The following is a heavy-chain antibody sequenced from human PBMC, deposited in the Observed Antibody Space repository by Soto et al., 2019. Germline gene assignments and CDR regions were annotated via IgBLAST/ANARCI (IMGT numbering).Heavy chain of an antibody. CDR1: GGTFSDFT. J-gene: IGHJ3*02. V-gene: IGHV1-69*06. CDR2: IIPMIGAT. Sequence: QVQLVQSGSEVKKPGSSVKVSCKASGGTFSDFTLSWLRQAPGRGLEWMGGIIPMIGATNNAQKLKGRLTITADKPTGTVYMEMNSLRSDDTAVYYCARYWSAGTRYGAFDTWGQGTEVTVSP. D-gene: IGHD2-15*01. CDR3: ARYWSAGTRYGAFDT.